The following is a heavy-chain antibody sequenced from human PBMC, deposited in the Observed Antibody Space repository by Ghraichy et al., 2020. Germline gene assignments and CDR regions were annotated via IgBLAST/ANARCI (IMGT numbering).Heavy chain of an antibody. D-gene: IGHD3-3*01. Sequence: SETLSLTCTVSGGSISSSSYYWGWIRQPPGKGREWIGSIYYSGSTYYNPSLKSRVTISVDTSKNQFSLKLSSVTAADTAVYYCARHYLPPNYDFWSGYDPDYFDYWGQRTVVTVSA. J-gene: IGHJ4*02. CDR1: GGSISSSSYY. CDR2: IYYSGST. V-gene: IGHV4-39*01. CDR3: ARHYLPPNYDFWSGYDPDYFDY.